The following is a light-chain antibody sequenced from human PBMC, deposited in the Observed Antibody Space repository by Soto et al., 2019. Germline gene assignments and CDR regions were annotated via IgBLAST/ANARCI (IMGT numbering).Light chain of an antibody. J-gene: IGLJ2*01. Sequence: QSALTQPPSASGSPGQSVTISCTGTSSDVGDDNYVSWYQRHPGKAPKLMISEVSKRPSGVPDRFSGSKSGNTASLTISGLQAEDEADYYCSSYTSSSVVFGGGTKLTVL. V-gene: IGLV2-8*01. CDR2: EVS. CDR3: SSYTSSSVV. CDR1: SSDVGDDNY.